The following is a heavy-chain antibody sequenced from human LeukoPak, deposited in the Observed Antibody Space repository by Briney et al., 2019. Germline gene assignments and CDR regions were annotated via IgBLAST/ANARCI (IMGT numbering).Heavy chain of an antibody. CDR3: AKDKAPLYSGYDWDLDF. Sequence: GGSLRLSCAASGFTFHHYAIHWVRQVPGKGLEWVSGISWNSAYIGYADSAKGRFTISRDNAKNFVYLQMNSLRAEDTALYYCAKDKAPLYSGYDWDLDFWGQGTMVTVSS. CDR1: GFTFHHYA. J-gene: IGHJ4*02. V-gene: IGHV3-9*01. CDR2: ISWNSAYI. D-gene: IGHD5-12*01.